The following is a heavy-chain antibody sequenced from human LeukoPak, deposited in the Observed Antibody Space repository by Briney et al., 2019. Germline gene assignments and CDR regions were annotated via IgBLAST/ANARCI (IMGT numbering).Heavy chain of an antibody. D-gene: IGHD3-9*01. J-gene: IGHJ4*02. CDR2: IYYSGTT. CDR3: ARHAPAHFDFL. V-gene: IGHV4-59*08. Sequence: PSETLSLTCTVSGASISGYYCSWVRQPPGQGLEWIGYIYYSGTTSYNPSLRSRVTMSVDTSKNQFSLRLSSVTAADTAVHYCARHAPAHFDFLWGQGTLVTVSS. CDR1: GASISGYY.